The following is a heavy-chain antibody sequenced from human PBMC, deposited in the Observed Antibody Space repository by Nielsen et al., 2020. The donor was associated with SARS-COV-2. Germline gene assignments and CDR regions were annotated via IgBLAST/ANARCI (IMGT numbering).Heavy chain of an antibody. CDR1: GGSIGSYY. CDR2: IYYSGST. V-gene: IGHV4-59*01. Sequence: SETLSLTCTVSGGSIGSYYWSWIRQPPGKGLEWIGYIYYSGSTNYNPSLKSRVTISVDTSKNQFSLKLSSVTAADTAVYYCARGRIEDAFDIWGQGTMVTVSS. J-gene: IGHJ3*02. CDR3: ARGRIEDAFDI. D-gene: IGHD1-26*01.